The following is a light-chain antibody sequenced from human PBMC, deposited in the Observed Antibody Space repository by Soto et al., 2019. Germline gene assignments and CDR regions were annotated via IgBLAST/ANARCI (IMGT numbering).Light chain of an antibody. V-gene: IGLV1-44*01. Sequence: QSVLTQPPSASGTPGQRVTISCSGSSSNIGSNTVNWYQQLPGTAPKLLIYSNNQRPSGVPDRFSGSKSGTSSSLAISGLQSEDEADYYCAAWDDSLNGQGLFGGGTKVTVL. J-gene: IGLJ2*01. CDR1: SSNIGSNT. CDR2: SNN. CDR3: AAWDDSLNGQGL.